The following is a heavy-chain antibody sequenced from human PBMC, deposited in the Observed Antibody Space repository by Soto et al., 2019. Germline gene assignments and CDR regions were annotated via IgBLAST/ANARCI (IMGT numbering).Heavy chain of an antibody. CDR2: IYHSGST. CDR1: GGSISSGGYS. V-gene: IGHV4-30-2*01. CDR3: ARGWRQQLAKGFDP. J-gene: IGHJ5*02. Sequence: SETLSLTCAVSGGSISSGGYSWSWIRQPPGKGLEWIGYIYHSGSTYYNPSLKSRVTISVDRSKNQFSLKLSSVTAADTAVYYCARGWRQQLAKGFDPWGQGTLVTVSS. D-gene: IGHD6-13*01.